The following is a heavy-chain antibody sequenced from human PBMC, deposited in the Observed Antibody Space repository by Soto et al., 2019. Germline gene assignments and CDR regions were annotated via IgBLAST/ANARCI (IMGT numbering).Heavy chain of an antibody. CDR3: ARDGGRHSGGIDY. Sequence: QVQLVQSGAEVKKPGSSVKVSCQASGGTFSSYSINWVRQAPGQGLEWMGGIIPIFVTANYAQKFQGRVTITADESTSTAYMELSSLRSEDTAVYYCARDGGRHSGGIDYWGQGTLVTVSS. D-gene: IGHD1-26*01. J-gene: IGHJ4*02. CDR2: IIPIFVTA. V-gene: IGHV1-69*01. CDR1: GGTFSSYS.